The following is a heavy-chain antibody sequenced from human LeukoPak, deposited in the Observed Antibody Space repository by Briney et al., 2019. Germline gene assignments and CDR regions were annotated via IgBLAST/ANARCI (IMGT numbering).Heavy chain of an antibody. Sequence: SETLSLTCTVSGGSISSSSYYWGWIRQPPGKGLEWIGSIYYSGSTYYNPSLKSRVTISVDTSKNQFSLKLSSVTAADTAVYYCARDATGIQLFSWFDPWGQGTLVTVSS. CDR2: IYYSGST. CDR3: ARDATGIQLFSWFDP. J-gene: IGHJ5*02. CDR1: GGSISSSSYY. V-gene: IGHV4-39*07. D-gene: IGHD5-18*01.